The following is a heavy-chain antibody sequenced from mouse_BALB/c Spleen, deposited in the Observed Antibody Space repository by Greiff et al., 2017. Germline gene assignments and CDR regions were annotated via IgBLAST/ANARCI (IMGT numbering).Heavy chain of an antibody. CDR3: ARGGGPSTANLWNWFAY. CDR2: IKPSNGRT. J-gene: IGHJ3*01. Sequence: VQLQQPGADLVKPGASVKLSCKASGYTFTSYWMHWVKQRPGQGLEWIGEIKPSNGRTNYNEKFKSKATLTVDKSSSTAYMKLSSLTSEDSAVYYCARGGGPSTANLWNWFAYWGQGTLVTVSA. CDR1: GYTFTSYW. D-gene: IGHD6-1*01. V-gene: IGHV1S81*02.